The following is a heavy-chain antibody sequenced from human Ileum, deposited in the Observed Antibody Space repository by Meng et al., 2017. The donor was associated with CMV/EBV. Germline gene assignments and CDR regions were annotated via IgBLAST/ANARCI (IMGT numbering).Heavy chain of an antibody. CDR3: VRGDWDAFDI. Sequence: ASVKVSCKAVGYTFISYGITWMRQAPGQGPEWVGWISGYNGDTEYAQKMQGRVTMTTDTSTSTAYMELRSLRSDDTAVYYCVRGDWDAFDIWGQGTMVTVSS. D-gene: IGHD3/OR15-3a*01. V-gene: IGHV1-18*01. J-gene: IGHJ3*02. CDR1: GYTFISYG. CDR2: ISGYNGDT.